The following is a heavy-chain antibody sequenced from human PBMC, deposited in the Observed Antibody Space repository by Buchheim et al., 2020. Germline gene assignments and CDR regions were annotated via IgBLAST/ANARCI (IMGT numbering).Heavy chain of an antibody. V-gene: IGHV5-51*01. CDR3: ARLVGTTAVYYYYGMDV. Sequence: EVQLVQSGAAVKKPGESLKISCKGSGYSFTDYWIAWVRQMPGKGLEWMGIINPGDSDIRDSPSFQGQVTISADKSISTAYLQWTSLKASDTAMYYCARLVGTTAVYYYYGMDVWGQGTT. J-gene: IGHJ6*02. CDR1: GYSFTDYW. D-gene: IGHD2/OR15-2a*01. CDR2: INPGDSDI.